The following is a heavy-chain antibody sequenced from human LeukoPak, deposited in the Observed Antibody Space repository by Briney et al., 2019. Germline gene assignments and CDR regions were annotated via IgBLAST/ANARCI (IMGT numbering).Heavy chain of an antibody. J-gene: IGHJ4*02. D-gene: IGHD2-15*01. V-gene: IGHV3-30*03. CDR3: ARRGGSGYLDY. CDR2: ISYDGSKE. CDR1: GFTFSSYG. Sequence: GGSLRLSCAAPGFTFSSYGMHWVRQAPGKGLEWVAVISYDGSKEYCADSVKGRFTISRDNSKNTLFLQMNSLSPEDTAVYYCARRGGSGYLDYWGQGTLVTVSS.